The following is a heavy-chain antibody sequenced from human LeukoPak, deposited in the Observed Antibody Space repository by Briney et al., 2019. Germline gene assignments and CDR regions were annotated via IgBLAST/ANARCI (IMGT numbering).Heavy chain of an antibody. D-gene: IGHD3-10*01. CDR1: GFIFSGSA. J-gene: IGHJ4*02. V-gene: IGHV3-73*01. CDR3: ARVYGNYYGSGSYYF. Sequence: RGSLRLSCAASGFIFSGSAMHWVRQASGKGLEWVGRIRSKTNNYATAYAASVKGRFTISRDDSKNTAYLQMNSLKTEDTAVYYCARVYGNYYGSGSYYFGGQGTLVTVSS. CDR2: IRSKTNNYAT.